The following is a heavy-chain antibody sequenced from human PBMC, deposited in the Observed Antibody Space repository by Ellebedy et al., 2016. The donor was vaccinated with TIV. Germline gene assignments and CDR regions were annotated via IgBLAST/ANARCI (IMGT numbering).Heavy chain of an antibody. CDR2: ISGNGDNA. CDR3: AKAHRQYCSRTGCYSGDSLYYYGVDV. Sequence: GESLKISCAASGFTFNSYAMSWVRQAPGKGLEWVSAISGNGDNAYYADSVKGRFTISRDNSKNMFYLQMNSLRAEDTAVYYCAKAHRQYCSRTGCYSGDSLYYYGVDVWGQGTTVTVSS. J-gene: IGHJ6*02. CDR1: GFTFNSYA. D-gene: IGHD2-2*01. V-gene: IGHV3-23*01.